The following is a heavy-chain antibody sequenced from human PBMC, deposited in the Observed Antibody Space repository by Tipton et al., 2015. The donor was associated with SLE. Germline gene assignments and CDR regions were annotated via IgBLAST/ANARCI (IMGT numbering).Heavy chain of an antibody. CDR1: GGSVNTGSYY. CDR3: ARVGFDYYGSGSFQFDP. J-gene: IGHJ5*02. Sequence: GLVKPSETLSLICAVYGGSVNTGSYYWSWIRQPPGKALEWVGYIYYNGNTNYNPSLKSRLTLSVDTSKNQFSLNLRSVTAADTAVYYCARVGFDYYGSGSFQFDPWGQGTLVSVSS. D-gene: IGHD3-10*01. CDR2: IYYNGNT. V-gene: IGHV4-61*01.